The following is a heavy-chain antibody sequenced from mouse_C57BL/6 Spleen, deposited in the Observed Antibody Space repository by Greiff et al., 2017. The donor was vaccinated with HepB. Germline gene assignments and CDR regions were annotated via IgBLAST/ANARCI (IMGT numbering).Heavy chain of an antibody. CDR2: IYPGSGST. V-gene: IGHV1-55*01. D-gene: IGHD2-4*01. J-gene: IGHJ1*03. Sequence: QVQLQQPGAELVKPGASVKMSCKASGYTFTSYWITWVKQRPGQGLEWIGDIYPGSGSTNYNEKFKSKATLTVDTSSSTAYMQLSSLTSEDSAVDYCAREGIYYEYDGRYFDVWGTGTTVTVSS. CDR1: GYTFTSYW. CDR3: AREGIYYEYDGRYFDV.